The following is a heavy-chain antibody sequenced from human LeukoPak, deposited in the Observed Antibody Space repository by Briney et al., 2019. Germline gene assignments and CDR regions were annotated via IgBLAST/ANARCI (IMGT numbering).Heavy chain of an antibody. CDR3: ARVMGDGSGYYPFDY. Sequence: SETLSLTCTVSGGSFSSYYWSWIRQPPGKGLEWIGYIYNSGSTNYNPSLKSRVTISVDTSKNQISLKLNSVTAADTAVYYCARVMGDGSGYYPFDYWGQGTLVTVSS. CDR2: IYNSGST. J-gene: IGHJ4*02. CDR1: GGSFSSYY. V-gene: IGHV4-59*08. D-gene: IGHD3-22*01.